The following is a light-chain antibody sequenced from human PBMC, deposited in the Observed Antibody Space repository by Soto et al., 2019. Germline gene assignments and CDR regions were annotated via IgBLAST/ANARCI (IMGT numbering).Light chain of an antibody. V-gene: IGLV1-44*01. CDR1: SSNIGSNN. CDR2: SHN. Sequence: QSVLTQPPSASGTPGQRVTISCYGSSSNIGSNNVNWYQQLPGTAPKLLIYSHNQRPSGVPDRFSGSKSGTSASLAISGLQSEDEADYFCAAWDDSLNGPVFGTGTKLTVL. J-gene: IGLJ1*01. CDR3: AAWDDSLNGPV.